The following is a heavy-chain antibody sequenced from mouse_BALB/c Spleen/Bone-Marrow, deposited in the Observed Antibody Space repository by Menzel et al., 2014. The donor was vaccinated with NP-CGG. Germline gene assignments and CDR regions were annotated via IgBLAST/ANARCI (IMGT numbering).Heavy chain of an antibody. V-gene: IGHV1S81*02. J-gene: IGHJ3*01. CDR1: GYTFTSYW. CDR2: INPSNGRT. Sequence: VHLQQSEAELVKPGASVKLSCKASGYTFTSYWIHWVKLRPGQGLEWIGEINPSNGRTNYNEKFKNKATLTVDRPSSTAYIQLSSLTSEDSAVYYCARYDGPAWFAYWGQGTLVTVSA. D-gene: IGHD2-3*01. CDR3: ARYDGPAWFAY.